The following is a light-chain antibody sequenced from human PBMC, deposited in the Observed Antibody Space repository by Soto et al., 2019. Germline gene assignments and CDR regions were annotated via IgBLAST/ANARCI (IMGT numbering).Light chain of an antibody. J-gene: IGKJ3*01. CDR2: GAS. V-gene: IGKV1-27*01. CDR3: QKYDRAPFT. CDR1: QGISNY. Sequence: DIQMTQSPSSLSAYLGDRVTITCRASQGISNYLARYQQKPGRLPKLLLFGASTVQSGVPARFSGSGSGTLFTLTINGLLPEDVATYYCQKYDRAPFTFGPGTKVDFK.